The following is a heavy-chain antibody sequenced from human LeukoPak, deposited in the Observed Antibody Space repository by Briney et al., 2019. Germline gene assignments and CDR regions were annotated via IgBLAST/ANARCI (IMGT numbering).Heavy chain of an antibody. CDR2: IKQDGSEK. J-gene: IGHJ5*02. V-gene: IGHV3-7*01. D-gene: IGHD3-3*01. CDR1: GFTFSSYW. Sequence: GGSLRLSCAASGFTFSSYWMSWVRQAPGKGLEWVANIKQDGSEKYYVDSVKGRLTISRDNAKNSLYLQMNSLRAEDTAVYYCARDPVVADYDFWSGFRNWFDPWGQGTLVTVSS. CDR3: ARDPVVADYDFWSGFRNWFDP.